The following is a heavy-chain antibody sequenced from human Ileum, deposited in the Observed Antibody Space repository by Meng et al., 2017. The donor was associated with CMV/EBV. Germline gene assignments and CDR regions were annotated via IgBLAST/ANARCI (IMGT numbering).Heavy chain of an antibody. V-gene: IGHV3-23*01. CDR2: IRGSGGST. CDR1: GFTFISYS. Sequence: GESLKISCAASGFTFISYSMNWVRQAPGKGLEWVSSIRGSGGSTYYADSVKGRFTISRDNSKNTVYMQMNSLRAEDTAVYYCAKGGTPYCGGDCYSDYWGQGILVTVYS. CDR3: AKGGTPYCGGDCYSDY. J-gene: IGHJ4*02. D-gene: IGHD2-21*01.